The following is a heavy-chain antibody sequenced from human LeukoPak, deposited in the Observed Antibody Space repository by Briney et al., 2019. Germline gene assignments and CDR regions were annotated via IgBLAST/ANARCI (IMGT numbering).Heavy chain of an antibody. CDR3: ARLLERANTAATYYFDY. CDR2: IYYSGST. J-gene: IGHJ4*02. D-gene: IGHD5-18*01. Sequence: SETLSLTCTVSGGSISSSSYYWGWIRQPPGTGLEWLGSIYYSGSTYYNPSLKSRVTISVDTSKNQFSLKLSSVTAADTAVYYCARLLERANTAATYYFDYWGQGTLVTVSS. CDR1: GGSISSSSYY. V-gene: IGHV4-39*01.